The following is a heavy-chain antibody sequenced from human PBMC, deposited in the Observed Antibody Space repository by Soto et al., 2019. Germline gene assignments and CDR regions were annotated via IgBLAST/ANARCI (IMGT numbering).Heavy chain of an antibody. V-gene: IGHV1-69*13. D-gene: IGHD1-26*01. Sequence: SVKVSCKASGGSFSSNATSWVRQAPGQGLEWMGGIIPILGSANYAQKFQDRLTITADGSTTTTYMELNSLRSEDAAVYYCASRERVDAFDIWGQGTLVTVSS. J-gene: IGHJ3*02. CDR3: ASRERVDAFDI. CDR1: GGSFSSNA. CDR2: IIPILGSA.